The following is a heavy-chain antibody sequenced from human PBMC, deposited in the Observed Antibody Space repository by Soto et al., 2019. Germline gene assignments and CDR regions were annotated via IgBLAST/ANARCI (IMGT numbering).Heavy chain of an antibody. V-gene: IGHV3-33*01. CDR3: VLGEVFGVVNTDYYYYGMDV. D-gene: IGHD3-3*01. CDR1: GFTFSSYG. Sequence: PGGSLRLSCAASGFTFSSYGMNWVRQAPGKGLEWVAVIWYDGSNKYYADSVKGRFTISRDNSKNTLYLQMNSLRAEDTAVYYCVLGEVFGVVNTDYYYYGMDVWGQGTTVTVSS. CDR2: IWYDGSNK. J-gene: IGHJ6*02.